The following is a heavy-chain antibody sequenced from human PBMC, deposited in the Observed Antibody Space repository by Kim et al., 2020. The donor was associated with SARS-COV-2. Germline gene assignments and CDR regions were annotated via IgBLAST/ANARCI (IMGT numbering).Heavy chain of an antibody. V-gene: IGHV4-39*01. J-gene: IGHJ6*02. CDR3: VRGRRATVARVYYYYGMDV. Sequence: SETLSLTCTVSGGSISSSSYYWGWIRQPPGKGLEWIGSFYYSGSTYYNPSLKSRVTISVDTSKNQFSLKLSSVTAADTAVYYCVRGRRATVARVYYYYGMDVWGQGTTVTVSS. D-gene: IGHD2-15*01. CDR1: GGSISSSSYY. CDR2: FYYSGST.